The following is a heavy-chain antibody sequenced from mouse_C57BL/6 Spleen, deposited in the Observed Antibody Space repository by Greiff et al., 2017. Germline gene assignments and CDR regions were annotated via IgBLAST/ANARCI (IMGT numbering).Heavy chain of an antibody. CDR1: GYTFTSYW. CDR3: ARPLAYYDYDGGYFDY. V-gene: IGHV1-64*01. CDR2: IHPNSGST. Sequence: VQLQQPGAELVKPGASVKLSCKASGYTFTSYWMHWVKQRPGQGLEWIGMIHPNSGSTNYNEKLKSKATLTVDKSSSTAYMQLSSLTSEDSAVYYCARPLAYYDYDGGYFDYWGQGTTLTVSS. D-gene: IGHD2-4*01. J-gene: IGHJ2*01.